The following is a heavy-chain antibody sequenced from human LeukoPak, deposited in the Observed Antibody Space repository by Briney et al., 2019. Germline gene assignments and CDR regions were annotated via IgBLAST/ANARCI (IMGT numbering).Heavy chain of an antibody. Sequence: GGSLRLSCAASGFTFSSYWMHWVRQAPGKGLVWVSRINSVGSSTTYADSVKGRFTSSRDNTKNTLYLQMNSLRAEHTAVYSCARAVGGNYHFDIGGQGTMVIVSS. D-gene: IGHD4/OR15-4a*01. CDR2: INSVGSST. V-gene: IGHV3-74*03. CDR3: ARAVGGNYHFDI. CDR1: GFTFSSYW. J-gene: IGHJ3*02.